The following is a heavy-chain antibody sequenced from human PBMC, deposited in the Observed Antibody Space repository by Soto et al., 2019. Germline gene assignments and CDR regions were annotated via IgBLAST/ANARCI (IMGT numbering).Heavy chain of an antibody. D-gene: IGHD5-12*01. CDR2: INPNGGVT. CDR3: ARESGGATATLDYYYFYMDV. CDR1: GDTFNDYY. Sequence: QVQLVQSGAEVKRPGASVTVSCRSSGDTFNDYYIHWVRQAPGQGLEWMGWINPNGGVTKYAQKFQGWVSMTRDTSIRTVYMQLSRLRSDDTAVYYCARESGGATATLDYYYFYMDVWGPGTTVTVSS. J-gene: IGHJ6*03. V-gene: IGHV1-2*04.